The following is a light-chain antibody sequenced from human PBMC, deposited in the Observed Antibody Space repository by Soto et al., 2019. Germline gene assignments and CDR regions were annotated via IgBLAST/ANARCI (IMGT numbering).Light chain of an antibody. CDR3: CAYAGSNTLV. Sequence: QSVLTQPASVSGSPGQSITISCTGTSSDVGSYNLVSWYQQHPGKAPKLMIYEGNKRPSGVSNRFSASKSGNTASLTISGLQAEDEADYYCCAYAGSNTLVFGRGTKVTVL. J-gene: IGLJ2*01. CDR2: EGN. CDR1: SSDVGSYNL. V-gene: IGLV2-23*01.